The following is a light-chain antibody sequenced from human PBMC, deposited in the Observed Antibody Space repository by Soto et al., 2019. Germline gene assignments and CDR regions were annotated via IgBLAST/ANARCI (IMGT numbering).Light chain of an antibody. CDR1: QGIRSD. Sequence: DIQMTQSPSSLSASVGDRVIITCRASQGIRSDLGWYQQKPGKAPKRLIYAASSLQSGVPSSFSRLRTETEFTHTISSLQPEDFVIYYWRQHNGYPLTVGQGTKVEIK. V-gene: IGKV1-17*01. J-gene: IGKJ1*01. CDR2: AAS. CDR3: RQHNGYPLT.